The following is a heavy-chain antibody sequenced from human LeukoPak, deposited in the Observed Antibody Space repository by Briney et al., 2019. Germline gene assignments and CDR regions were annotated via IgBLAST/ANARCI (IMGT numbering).Heavy chain of an antibody. CDR3: ARPTRGYSYGFDFDY. J-gene: IGHJ4*02. CDR1: GGSISSYY. CDR2: IYYSGST. D-gene: IGHD5-18*01. V-gene: IGHV4-59*01. Sequence: SETLSLTCTVSGGSISSYYWSWIRQPPGKGLEWIGYIYYSGSTNYNPSLKSRVTISVDTSKNQFSLKLSSVTAADTAVYYCARPTRGYSYGFDFDYWGQGTLVTVSS.